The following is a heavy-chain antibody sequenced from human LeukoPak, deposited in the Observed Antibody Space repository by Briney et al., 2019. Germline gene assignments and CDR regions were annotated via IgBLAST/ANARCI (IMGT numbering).Heavy chain of an antibody. CDR1: GFTFSSYS. V-gene: IGHV3-21*01. J-gene: IGHJ6*03. Sequence: GGSLRLSCAASGFTFSSYSMNWVRQAPGKGLEWVSSISSSSSYIYYADSVKGRFTISRDNAKNSLYLQMNSLRAEDTAVYYCARDRRDYYDSSGLIYYYYMDVWGKGTTVTVSS. CDR3: ARDRRDYYDSSGLIYYYYMDV. D-gene: IGHD3-22*01. CDR2: ISSSSSYI.